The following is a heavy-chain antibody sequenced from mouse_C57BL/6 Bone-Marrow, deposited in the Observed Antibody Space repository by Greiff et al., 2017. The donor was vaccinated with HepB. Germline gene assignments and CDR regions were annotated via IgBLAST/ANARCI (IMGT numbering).Heavy chain of an antibody. CDR1: GYTFTSYW. Sequence: QVQLQQSGAELVRPGSSVKLSCKASGYTFTSYWMDWVKQRPGQGLEWIGNIYPSDSETHYNQKFKDKATLTVDKSSSTAYMQLSSLTSEDSAVYYCARRGQLGGPWFAYWGQGTLVTVSA. J-gene: IGHJ3*01. CDR2: IYPSDSET. CDR3: ARRGQLGGPWFAY. D-gene: IGHD4-1*02. V-gene: IGHV1-61*01.